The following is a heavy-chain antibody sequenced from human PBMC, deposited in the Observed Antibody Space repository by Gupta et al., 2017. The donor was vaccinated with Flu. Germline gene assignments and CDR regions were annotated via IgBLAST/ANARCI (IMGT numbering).Heavy chain of an antibody. CDR3: AKDQWYPVEMATIFDY. CDR1: GFPFSSYA. V-gene: IGHV3-23*01. CDR2: ISGSGGST. Sequence: EVQLLESGGGLVQPGGSLRLSCAASGFPFSSYAMSWVRQAPGKGLEWVSAISGSGGSTYYADSVKGRFTISRDNSKNTLYLQMNSLRAEDTAVYYCAKDQWYPVEMATIFDYWGQGTLVTVSS. D-gene: IGHD5-12*01. J-gene: IGHJ4*02.